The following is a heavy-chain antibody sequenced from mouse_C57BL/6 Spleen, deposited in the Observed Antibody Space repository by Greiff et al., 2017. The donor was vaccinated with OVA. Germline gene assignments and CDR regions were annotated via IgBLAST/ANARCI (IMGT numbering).Heavy chain of an antibody. V-gene: IGHV7-3*01. CDR2: IRNKANGYTT. J-gene: IGHJ4*01. Sequence: EVKLMESGGGLVQPGGSLSLSCAASGFTFTDYYMSWVRQPPGKALEWLGFIRNKANGYTTEYSASVKGRFTISRDNSQSILYLQLNALRAEDSATYYCARLLTGRAMDYWGQGTSVTVSS. D-gene: IGHD4-1*01. CDR3: ARLLTGRAMDY. CDR1: GFTFTDYY.